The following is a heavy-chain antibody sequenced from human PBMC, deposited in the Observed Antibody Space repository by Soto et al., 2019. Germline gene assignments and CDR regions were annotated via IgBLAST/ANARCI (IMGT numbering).Heavy chain of an antibody. Sequence: ASVKVSCKASGGTFSSYAISWVRQAPGQGLEWMGWISAYNGYTNYAQKLQGRVTMTTDTSTSTAYMELRSLRSDDTAVYYCARDDFWSGYSGWFDPWGQGTLVTVSS. D-gene: IGHD3-3*01. CDR1: GGTFSSYA. CDR3: ARDDFWSGYSGWFDP. V-gene: IGHV1-18*01. CDR2: ISAYNGYT. J-gene: IGHJ5*02.